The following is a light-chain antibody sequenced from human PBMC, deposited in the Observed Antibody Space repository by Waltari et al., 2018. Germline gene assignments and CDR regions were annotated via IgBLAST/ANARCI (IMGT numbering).Light chain of an antibody. CDR2: DDD. CDR1: SIGSRS. Sequence: SYVLTQPPSVSVDPGKTARITCGGNSIGSRSVHWYQKKPGQAPVLVIYDDDDRPSGIPEGCSGSNSGNTATLTISRVEAEDEADYYCLVWDSSSTHQVFGGGTKLTVL. J-gene: IGLJ2*01. V-gene: IGLV3-21*04. CDR3: LVWDSSSTHQV.